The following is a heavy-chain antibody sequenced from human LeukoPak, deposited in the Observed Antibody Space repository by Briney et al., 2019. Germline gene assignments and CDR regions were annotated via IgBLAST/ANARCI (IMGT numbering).Heavy chain of an antibody. CDR1: GFFFDSYS. CDR3: ARSYGSATYSLDY. J-gene: IGHJ4*02. Sequence: PGGSLRLSCAASGFFFDSYSLHWVRQAPGKGLDWVALISSDGVSTFYADSVRGRFSLSRDSSKNTLYLQMDSLGPEDTAVYYCARSYGSATYSLDYWGLGTLVTVSS. CDR2: ISSDGVST. D-gene: IGHD3-10*01. V-gene: IGHV3-30-3*01.